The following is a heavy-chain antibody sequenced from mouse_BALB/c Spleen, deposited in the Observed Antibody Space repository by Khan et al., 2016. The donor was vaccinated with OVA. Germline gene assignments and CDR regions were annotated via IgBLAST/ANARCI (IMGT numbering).Heavy chain of an antibody. CDR2: ISYSGRT. CDR1: GYSITSDCA. CDR3: AMERTY. D-gene: IGHD2-3*01. Sequence: EVELVESGPGLVKPSQSLSLTCTVTGYSITSDCAWNWIRQFPGNKLEWMGYISYSGRTSYNPSLKSRISVTRDTSKNQFFLQLNSVTTEDTATYYCAMERTYWGQGTLVTVSA. J-gene: IGHJ3*01. V-gene: IGHV3-2*02.